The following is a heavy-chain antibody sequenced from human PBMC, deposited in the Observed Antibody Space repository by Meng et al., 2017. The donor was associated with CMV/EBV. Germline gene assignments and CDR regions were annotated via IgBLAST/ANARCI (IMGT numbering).Heavy chain of an antibody. D-gene: IGHD2-2*01. J-gene: IGHJ6*02. CDR1: GGSISSYY. CDR3: ARGDIVVVPGAHYYYYGMDV. CDR2: IYYSGST. Sequence: SETLSLTCTVSGGSISSYYWSWIRQPPGKGLEWIGYIYYSGSTNYNPSLKSRVNISVDTSKNQFSLKLSSVTAADTAVYYCARGDIVVVPGAHYYYYGMDVWGQGTTVTVSS. V-gene: IGHV4-59*01.